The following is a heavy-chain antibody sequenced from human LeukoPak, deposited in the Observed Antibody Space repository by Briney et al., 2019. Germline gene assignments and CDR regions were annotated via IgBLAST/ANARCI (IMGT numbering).Heavy chain of an antibody. CDR3: ARSRCSSISCASRGAFDI. CDR2: IYTSGST. D-gene: IGHD2-2*01. V-gene: IGHV4-4*07. J-gene: IGHJ3*02. Sequence: PSETLSLTCTVSGGSISNYYWSWLRQPAGKGLELIGRIYTSGSTNYNPSLKSRVTMSVDTSKNQFSLKLSSVTAADTAVYYCARSRCSSISCASRGAFDIWGQGTMVTVSS. CDR1: GGSISNYY.